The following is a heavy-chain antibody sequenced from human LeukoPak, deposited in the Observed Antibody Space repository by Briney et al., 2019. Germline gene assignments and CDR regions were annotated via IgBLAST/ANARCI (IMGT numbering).Heavy chain of an antibody. V-gene: IGHV4-39*01. D-gene: IGHD1-14*01. J-gene: IGHJ5*02. CDR1: GGSISSYY. CDR2: VYYSGST. Sequence: PSETLSLTCTVSGGSISSYYWGWIRQPPGKGLEWIGSVYYSGSTYYSPSLKSRVTVSVDTSKNQFSLKLSSVTAADTAVYYCARENNHLTWFDPWGQGTLVTVSS. CDR3: ARENNHLTWFDP.